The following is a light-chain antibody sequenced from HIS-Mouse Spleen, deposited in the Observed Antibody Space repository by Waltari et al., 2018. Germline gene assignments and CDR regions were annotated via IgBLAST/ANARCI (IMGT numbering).Light chain of an antibody. CDR1: QSISSY. Sequence: DIQMTQSPSSLSASVGDRVTITCRASQSISSYLNWYQQEPGKAHKLVICAASSLQSGVPSRFSDSGSQTDFTLTISGLQPEDVATYYCQQSDSTPRTCGQGTKLVIK. V-gene: IGKV1-39*01. J-gene: IGKJ2*01. CDR3: QQSDSTPRT. CDR2: AAS.